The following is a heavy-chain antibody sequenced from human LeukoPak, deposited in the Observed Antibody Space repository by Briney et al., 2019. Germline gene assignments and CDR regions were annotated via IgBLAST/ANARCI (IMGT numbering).Heavy chain of an antibody. CDR2: IIPILGIA. D-gene: IGHD3-22*01. Sequence: SVKVSCKASGGTFTSYAISWVRQAPGQGLEWMGRIIPILGIANYAQKFQGRVTITADKSTSTAYMELSSLRSEDTAVYYCARDRGYDSSGYSPTGPLFDYWGQGTLVTVSS. CDR3: ARDRGYDSSGYSPTGPLFDY. J-gene: IGHJ4*02. CDR1: GGTFTSYA. V-gene: IGHV1-69*04.